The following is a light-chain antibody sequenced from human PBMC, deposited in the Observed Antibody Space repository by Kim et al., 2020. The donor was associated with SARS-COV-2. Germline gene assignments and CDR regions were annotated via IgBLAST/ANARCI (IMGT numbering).Light chain of an antibody. V-gene: IGLV1-51*01. Sequence: GQKVTISCSGSSSNIGNNYVSWYQQLPGTAPKLLIYDNNKRPSGIPDRFSGSKSGTSATLGITGLQTGDEADYYCGTWDSSLSAEVFGIGTKVTVL. CDR2: DNN. CDR3: GTWDSSLSAEV. CDR1: SSNIGNNY. J-gene: IGLJ1*01.